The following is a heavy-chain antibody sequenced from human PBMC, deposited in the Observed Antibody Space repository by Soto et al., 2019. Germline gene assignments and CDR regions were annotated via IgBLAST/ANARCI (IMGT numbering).Heavy chain of an antibody. Sequence: PSETLSLTCTVSGGSISSSSYYWGWIRQPPGKGLEWIGSICYSGSTYYNPSLKSRVTISVDTSKNQFSLKLSSVTAADTAVYYCARHWKDIGATISGVVIVGVYWGRGTLVTVSS. J-gene: IGHJ4*02. CDR2: ICYSGST. CDR1: GGSISSSSYY. CDR3: ARHWKDIGATISGVVIVGVY. V-gene: IGHV4-39*01. D-gene: IGHD3-3*01.